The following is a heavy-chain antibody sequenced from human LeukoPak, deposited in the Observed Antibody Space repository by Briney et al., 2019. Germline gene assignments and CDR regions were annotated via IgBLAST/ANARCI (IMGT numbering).Heavy chain of an antibody. CDR2: IYYGGST. Sequence: SETLSLTCTVSGGSIGSSSFYWGWIRQSPGKGLEWIGSIYYGGSTYYNPSLKSRVTISVDTSKNQFSLKLSSVTAADTAVYYCARRYSVVYGSWYFDLWGRGTLVTVSS. V-gene: IGHV4-39*01. D-gene: IGHD5/OR15-5a*01. CDR3: ARRYSVVYGSWYFDL. J-gene: IGHJ2*01. CDR1: GGSIGSSSFY.